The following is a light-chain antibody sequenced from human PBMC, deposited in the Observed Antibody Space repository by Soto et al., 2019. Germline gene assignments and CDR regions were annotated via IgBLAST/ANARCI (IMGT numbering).Light chain of an antibody. V-gene: IGKV3-15*01. CDR1: QSVSSN. J-gene: IGKJ5*01. CDR3: QQYNNWPPIA. Sequence: EIVMPQSPATLSVSPGERATLSCRASQSVSSNLAWYQQKPGQAPRLLIYGASTRATGIPARFSGSGPGTEFTLTISGLQSEDFAVYYCQQYNNWPPIAFGQGTRLEIK. CDR2: GAS.